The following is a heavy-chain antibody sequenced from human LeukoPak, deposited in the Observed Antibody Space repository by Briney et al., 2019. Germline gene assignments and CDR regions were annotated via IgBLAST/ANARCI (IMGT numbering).Heavy chain of an antibody. CDR3: ARDPGYCSGGSCYFGYYYGMDV. CDR1: GGSISSGGYY. CDR2: IYYSGST. D-gene: IGHD2-15*01. V-gene: IGHV4-31*03. Sequence: PSQTLSLTCTVSGGSISSGGYYWSWIRQHPGKGLEWIVYIYYSGSTYYNPSLKSRVTISVDTSKNQFSLKLSSVTAADTAVYYCARDPGYCSGGSCYFGYYYGMDVWGQGTTVTVSS. J-gene: IGHJ6*02.